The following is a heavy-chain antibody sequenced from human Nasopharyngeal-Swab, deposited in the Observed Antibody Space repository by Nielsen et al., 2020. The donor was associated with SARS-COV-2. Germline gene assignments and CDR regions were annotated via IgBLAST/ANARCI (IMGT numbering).Heavy chain of an antibody. J-gene: IGHJ4*02. Sequence: GESLKISCAASGFTFSNAWMSWVRQAPGKGLEWVGRIKSKTDGGTTDYAAPVKGRFTISRDDSKNTLYLQMNSLKTADTAVYYCTTVTDGYNYPFDYWGQGTLVTVSS. CDR2: IKSKTDGGTT. V-gene: IGHV3-15*01. CDR1: GFTFSNAW. D-gene: IGHD5-24*01. CDR3: TTVTDGYNYPFDY.